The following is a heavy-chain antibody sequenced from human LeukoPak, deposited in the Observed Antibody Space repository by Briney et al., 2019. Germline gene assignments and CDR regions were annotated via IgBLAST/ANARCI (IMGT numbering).Heavy chain of an antibody. CDR3: ARVREGRDGYNFDS. J-gene: IGHJ4*02. CDR2: IYYTGGT. CDR1: GRSISSYY. D-gene: IGHD5-24*01. V-gene: IGHV4-59*07. Sequence: SDTLSLTCTVSGRSISSYYWSWLRHPPGKGREGLGYIYYTGGTNYHPFLKSRVTMSVGTSKNQFSLKLSSVTAADTAVYYCARVREGRDGYNFDSWGQGTLVTVSS.